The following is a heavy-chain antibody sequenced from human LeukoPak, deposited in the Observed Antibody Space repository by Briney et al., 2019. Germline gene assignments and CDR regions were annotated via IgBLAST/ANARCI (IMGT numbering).Heavy chain of an antibody. Sequence: PSETLSLTCTVSGGSISSYYWSWIRQPPGKGLGWIGYIHYSGSTYYNPSLKSRVTISVDTSKNQFSLKLSSVTAADTAVYYCARESGPRQTKQFDNWGQGTLVTVSS. V-gene: IGHV4-30-4*02. D-gene: IGHD1-14*01. CDR3: ARESGPRQTKQFDN. CDR1: GGSISSYY. J-gene: IGHJ4*02. CDR2: IHYSGST.